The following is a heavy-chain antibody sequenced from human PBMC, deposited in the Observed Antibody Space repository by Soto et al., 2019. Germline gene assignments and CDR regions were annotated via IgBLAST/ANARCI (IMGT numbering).Heavy chain of an antibody. D-gene: IGHD2-15*01. CDR2: IYHSGST. CDR1: SGSISSSNW. J-gene: IGHJ5*02. Sequence: PSETLSLTCAVSSGSISSSNWWSWVRQPPGKGLEWIGEIYHSGSTNYNPSLKSRVTISVDKSKNQFSLKLSSVTAADTAVYYCARLVVVAATEGWFDPWGQGTLVTVSS. V-gene: IGHV4-4*02. CDR3: ARLVVVAATEGWFDP.